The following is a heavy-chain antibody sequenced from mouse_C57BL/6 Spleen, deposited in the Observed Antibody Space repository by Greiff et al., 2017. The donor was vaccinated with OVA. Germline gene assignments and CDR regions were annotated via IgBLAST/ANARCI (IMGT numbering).Heavy chain of an antibody. CDR2: ISSGGDYI. D-gene: IGHD2-5*01. CDR1: GFTFSSYA. CDR3: TRDGSNSFAY. Sequence: VKLVESGEGLVKPGGSLKLSCAASGFTFSSYAMSWVRQTPEKRLEWVAYISSGGDYIYYADTVKGRFTISRDNARNTLYLQMSSLKSEDTAMYYCTRDGSNSFAYWGQGTLVTVSA. J-gene: IGHJ3*01. V-gene: IGHV5-9-1*02.